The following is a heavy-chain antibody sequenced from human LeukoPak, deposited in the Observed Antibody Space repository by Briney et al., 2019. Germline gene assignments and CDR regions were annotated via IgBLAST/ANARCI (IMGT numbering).Heavy chain of an antibody. CDR3: AKGQRAIAVAASDY. V-gene: IGHV3-30*18. CDR2: ISYDGSNK. Sequence: GRSLRLSCAASGFTFSSYGMHWVRQAPGKGLEWVAVISYDGSNKYYADSVKGRFTTSRDNSKNTLYLQMNSLRAEDTAVYYCAKGQRAIAVAASDYWGQGTLVTVSS. J-gene: IGHJ4*02. CDR1: GFTFSSYG. D-gene: IGHD6-19*01.